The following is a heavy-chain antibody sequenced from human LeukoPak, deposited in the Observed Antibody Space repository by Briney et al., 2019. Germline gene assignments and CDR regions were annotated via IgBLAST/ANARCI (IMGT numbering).Heavy chain of an antibody. CDR2: INNDGSST. D-gene: IGHD1-1*01. CDR3: ARGGTASFDP. J-gene: IGHJ5*02. V-gene: IGHV3-74*01. CDR1: EFTFSDYW. Sequence: GGSLRLSCAASEFTFSDYWMHWVRQAPGKGLVWVSRINNDGSSTTYADSVKGRFTNSRDNAKNTLYLQMNGLRAEDTAVYYCARGGTASFDPWGQGTLVTVSS.